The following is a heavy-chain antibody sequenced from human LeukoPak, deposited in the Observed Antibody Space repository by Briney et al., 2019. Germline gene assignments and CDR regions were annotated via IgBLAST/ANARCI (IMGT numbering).Heavy chain of an antibody. J-gene: IGHJ5*02. D-gene: IGHD6-13*01. V-gene: IGHV3-7*01. Sequence: GGSLRLSCAASGFTFTTYWMGWVRQAPGKGLEWVANIKQDGSEQYYVDSVKGRFTISRDNAKNSLSLQMNSLRAEDTAVYSCARGPSSWYQAGWFDPWGQGTLVTVSS. CDR1: GFTFTTYW. CDR2: IKQDGSEQ. CDR3: ARGPSSWYQAGWFDP.